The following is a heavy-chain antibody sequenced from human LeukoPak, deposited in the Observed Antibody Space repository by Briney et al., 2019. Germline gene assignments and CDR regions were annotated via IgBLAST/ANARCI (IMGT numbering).Heavy chain of an antibody. D-gene: IGHD6-19*01. V-gene: IGHV3-23*01. CDR3: AKRPVVGDYYFDY. Sequence: GGSLRLSCAASGLTFSSYAMSWVRQAPGKGLECVSGIRGSGGSTYYADSVKGRFTISRDNSKTTLYLQINSLRAEDTAVYYCAKRPVVGDYYFDYWGQGTLVTVSS. CDR1: GLTFSSYA. CDR2: IRGSGGST. J-gene: IGHJ4*02.